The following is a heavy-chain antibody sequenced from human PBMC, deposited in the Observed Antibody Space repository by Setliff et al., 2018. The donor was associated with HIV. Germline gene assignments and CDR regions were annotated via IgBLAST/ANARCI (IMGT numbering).Heavy chain of an antibody. D-gene: IGHD3-10*01. CDR3: ASFGVTWFGELYN. Sequence: PSETLSLTCTVSGGSISSSSYYWGWIRQPPGKGLEWIGSIYYSGSTYYNPSLKSRVTISVDTSKNQFSLKLSSVTAADTAVYYCASFGVTWFGELYNWGQGTLVTVS. V-gene: IGHV4-39*07. CDR2: IYYSGST. J-gene: IGHJ4*02. CDR1: GGSISSSSYY.